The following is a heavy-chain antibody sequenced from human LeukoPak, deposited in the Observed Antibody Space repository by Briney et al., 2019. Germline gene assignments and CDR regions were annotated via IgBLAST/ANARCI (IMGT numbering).Heavy chain of an antibody. J-gene: IGHJ4*02. CDR3: ARHSRAYSSTSGTFEY. CDR1: GGSVNSYY. CDR2: IYYTGST. V-gene: IGHV4-59*08. Sequence: SETLSLTCTVSGGSVNSYYWSWIRQPPGKGLEWFGYIYYTGSTKYNPSLESRVTISIDTSKNHLYLKLSSVTAADTAMYYCARHSRAYSSTSGTFEYWGQGTLVTVSS. D-gene: IGHD2-2*01.